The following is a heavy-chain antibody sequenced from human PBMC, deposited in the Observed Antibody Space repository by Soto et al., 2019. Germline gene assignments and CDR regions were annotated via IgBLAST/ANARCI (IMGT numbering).Heavy chain of an antibody. J-gene: IGHJ3*02. CDR1: GFTFSSYS. CDR3: SRARYCSGGSCTDAFDI. D-gene: IGHD2-15*01. Sequence: GGSLRLSCAASGFTFSSYSMNWVRQAPGKGLEWVSYISSSSSTIYYADSVKGRFTISRDIAKNSLYLQMNSLRAEDKAVYYCSRARYCSGGSCTDAFDIWGQGTMVTVSS. V-gene: IGHV3-48*01. CDR2: ISSSSSTI.